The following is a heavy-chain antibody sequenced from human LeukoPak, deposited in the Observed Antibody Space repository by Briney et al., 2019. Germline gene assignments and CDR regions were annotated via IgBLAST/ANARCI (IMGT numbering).Heavy chain of an antibody. V-gene: IGHV4-39*01. Sequence: PSETLSLTCTVSGGSISSSSYYWGWIRQPPGKGLEWIGSIYCSGSTYYNPSLKSRVTISVDTSKNQFSLKLSSVTAADTAVYYCARAYCSGGSCYDYWGQGTLVTVSS. D-gene: IGHD2-15*01. CDR1: GGSISSSSYY. J-gene: IGHJ4*02. CDR2: IYCSGST. CDR3: ARAYCSGGSCYDY.